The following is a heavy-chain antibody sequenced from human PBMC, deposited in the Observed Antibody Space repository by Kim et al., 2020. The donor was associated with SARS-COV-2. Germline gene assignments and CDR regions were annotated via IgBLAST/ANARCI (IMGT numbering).Heavy chain of an antibody. CDR1: GGSISSYY. D-gene: IGHD6-13*01. CDR2: IYYSGST. Sequence: SETLSLTCTVSGGSISSYYWSWIRQPPGKGLEWIGYIYYSGSTNYNPSLKSRVTISVDTSKNQFSLKLSSVTAADTAVYYCARGGGIAAAGAEGYFDYWG. V-gene: IGHV4-59*01. J-gene: IGHJ4*01. CDR3: ARGGGIAAAGAEGYFDY.